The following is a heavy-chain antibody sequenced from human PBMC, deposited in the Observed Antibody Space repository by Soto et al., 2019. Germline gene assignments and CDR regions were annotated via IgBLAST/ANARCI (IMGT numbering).Heavy chain of an antibody. J-gene: IGHJ4*02. CDR2: ITWNSGTI. CDR1: GFNFDDYA. V-gene: IGHV3-9*01. D-gene: IGHD3-16*01. Sequence: GGSLRLSFATSGFNFDDYAMHWVRQAPGKGLDWVSGITWNSGTIAYADSVKGRFTISRDNAKNSLYLQMNSLRPEDTALYYCAKGPFGATIIEPVDYWGQGTLVTVSS. CDR3: AKGPFGATIIEPVDY.